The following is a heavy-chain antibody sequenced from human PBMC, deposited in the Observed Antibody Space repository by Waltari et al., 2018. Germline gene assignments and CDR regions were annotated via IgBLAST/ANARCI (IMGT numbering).Heavy chain of an antibody. CDR2: ISYDGTEK. Sequence: QVQLVESGGGVVQPGRSLRLSCVASGFTFSSYAMPWVRQAPGKGLEWVAFISYDGTEKYYADSVKGRFAISRDNSKNTLYLQMNSLRPEDTAAYYCAREQSGGYAYGYWGQGTLVTVSS. J-gene: IGHJ4*02. V-gene: IGHV3-30*09. D-gene: IGHD5-18*01. CDR1: GFTFSSYA. CDR3: AREQSGGYAYGY.